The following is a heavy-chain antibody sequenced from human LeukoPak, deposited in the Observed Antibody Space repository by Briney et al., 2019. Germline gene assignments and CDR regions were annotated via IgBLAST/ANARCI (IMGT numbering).Heavy chain of an antibody. J-gene: IGHJ1*01. CDR1: GYTFTSYY. V-gene: IGHV1-46*01. Sequence: GASVKVSCKASGYTFTSYYMHWVRQAPGQGLEWMGIINPSGGSTSYAQKFQGRATMTRDTSTSTVYMELSSLRSEDTAVYYCAREDIVGYFTQKKYFQHWGQGTLVTVSS. D-gene: IGHD2-15*01. CDR2: INPSGGST. CDR3: AREDIVGYFTQKKYFQH.